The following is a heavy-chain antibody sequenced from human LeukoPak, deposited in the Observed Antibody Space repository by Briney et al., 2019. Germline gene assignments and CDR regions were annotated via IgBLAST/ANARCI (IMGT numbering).Heavy chain of an antibody. Sequence: SETLSLTCTVSGGSVSGTYYWSWIRQPPGKGLEWIAYIYHTGSTDSNPSLRSRVTISLDTSKNQFSLKLNPVTAADTAVYYCARRWVYDKRAFDAWGQGALVTVSS. CDR1: GGSVSGTYY. CDR2: IYHTGST. J-gene: IGHJ3*01. CDR3: ARRWVYDKRAFDA. V-gene: IGHV4-61*01. D-gene: IGHD3-16*01.